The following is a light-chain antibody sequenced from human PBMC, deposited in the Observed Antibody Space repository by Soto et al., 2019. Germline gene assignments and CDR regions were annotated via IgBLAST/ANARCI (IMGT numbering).Light chain of an antibody. CDR2: KVS. V-gene: IGKV2-30*02. CDR3: MQGTHSGVT. CDR1: QSLVHSDGNTY. Sequence: DVVMTQSPLSLPVTLGQPASISCRSSQSLVHSDGNTYLNWFQQRPGQSPRRLIYKVSNRDSGVPDRFSGSGSGTDFTLKISRVEAEDVGVYYCMQGTHSGVTFGQGTRLEIK. J-gene: IGKJ5*01.